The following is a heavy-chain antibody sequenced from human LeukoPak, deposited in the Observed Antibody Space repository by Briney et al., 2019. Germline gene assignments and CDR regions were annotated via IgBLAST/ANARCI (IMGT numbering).Heavy chain of an antibody. CDR2: ITTHNGKT. CDR1: GYTFTNYG. CDR3: VREGSTIYDFDH. J-gene: IGHJ4*02. D-gene: IGHD3-3*01. V-gene: IGHV1-18*01. Sequence: ASVKVSFKTSGYTFTNYGISWVRQAPGQGLEWMGCITTHNGKTNYAETLQGRVTMTTDSFTNTAYMDLRSLRSDDTAVYFCVREGSTIYDFDHWGQGTLVTVSS.